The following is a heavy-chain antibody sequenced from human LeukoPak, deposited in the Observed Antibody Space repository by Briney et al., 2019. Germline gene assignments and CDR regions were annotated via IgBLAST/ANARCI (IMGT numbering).Heavy chain of an antibody. V-gene: IGHV4-61*01. CDR1: GDSLSSAHS. J-gene: IGHJ4*02. D-gene: IGHD3-22*01. Sequence: PSDTLSLTCSVSGDSLSSAHSWGWIRQSPGKGLDWIGYIYYTGTSYNPSLTRRVTTSVDTSKNQFFLKLRSVTAADTAVYYCAGVTGYMIEDYFDYWGQGDLVTVSP. CDR2: IYYTGT. CDR3: AGVTGYMIEDYFDY.